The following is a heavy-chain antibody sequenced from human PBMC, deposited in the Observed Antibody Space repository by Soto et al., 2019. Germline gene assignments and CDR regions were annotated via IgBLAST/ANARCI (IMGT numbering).Heavy chain of an antibody. J-gene: IGHJ6*03. Sequence: HPGGSLRLSCAASGFPFRSYAIPWVRQAPGKGLEWVEVIRYDGSNTYHEETVKGRFKIYRENSKKTLYLQMSSMRAEDTDVYYCERDRNSNPNYYYYYMEVWGKGTTVTSP. D-gene: IGHD4-4*01. CDR2: IRYDGSNT. V-gene: IGHV3-33*01. CDR1: GFPFRSYA. CDR3: ERDRNSNPNYYYYYMEV.